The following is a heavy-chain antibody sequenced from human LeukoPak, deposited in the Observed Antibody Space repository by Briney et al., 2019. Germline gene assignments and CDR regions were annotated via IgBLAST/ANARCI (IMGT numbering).Heavy chain of an antibody. CDR2: MNPNSGNT. J-gene: IGHJ6*02. V-gene: IGHV1-8*02. Sequence: ASVKVSCKASGGTFSSYAISWVRQATGQGLEWMGWMNPNSGNTGYAQKFQGRVTMTRNTSISTAYMELSSLRSEDTAVYYCARVGVPAALLRYYYYGMDVWGQGTTVTVSS. D-gene: IGHD2-2*01. CDR3: ARVGVPAALLRYYYYGMDV. CDR1: GGTFSSYA.